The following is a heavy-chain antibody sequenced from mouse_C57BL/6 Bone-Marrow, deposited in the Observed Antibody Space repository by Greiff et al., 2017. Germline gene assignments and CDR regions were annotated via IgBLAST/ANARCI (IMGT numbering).Heavy chain of an antibody. D-gene: IGHD1-1*01. CDR2: IYPGSGST. Sequence: QVQLQQSGAELVKPGASVKMSCKASGYTFTSYWITWVKQRPGQGLEWIGDIYPGSGSTNYNEKFKSKATLTVDTSSSTAYMQLSSLTSEDSAVYYCARRIYYYGSSYYWYFDVWGTGTTVTVSS. V-gene: IGHV1-55*01. J-gene: IGHJ1*03. CDR1: GYTFTSYW. CDR3: ARRIYYYGSSYYWYFDV.